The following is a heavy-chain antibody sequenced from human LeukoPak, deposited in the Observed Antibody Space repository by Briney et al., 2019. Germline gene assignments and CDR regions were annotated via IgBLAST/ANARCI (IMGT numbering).Heavy chain of an antibody. J-gene: IGHJ4*02. D-gene: IGHD3-10*01. CDR1: GGSISSSSYY. CDR3: ARQSQLWFGELAYFDY. V-gene: IGHV4-39*01. CDR2: IYYSGST. Sequence: SETLSLTCTVSGGSISSSSYYWGWIRQPPGKGLEWIGSIYYSGSTYYNPSLKSRVTISVDTSKNQFSLKLSSVTAADTAVYYCARQSQLWFGELAYFDYWGRGTLVTVSS.